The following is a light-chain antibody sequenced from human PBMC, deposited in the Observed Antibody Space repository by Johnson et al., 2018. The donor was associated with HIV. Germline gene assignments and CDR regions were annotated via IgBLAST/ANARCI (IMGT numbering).Light chain of an antibody. Sequence: QSVLTQPPSVSAAPGQKVTISCSGSSSNIGNNYVSWYQQLPGTAPKLLIYENNKRPSGIPDRFSGSKSGTSATLGITGLQTGDEADYYCGTWDSSLSAEVFGTGTKGPVL. CDR3: GTWDSSLSAEV. V-gene: IGLV1-51*02. CDR1: SSNIGNNY. CDR2: ENN. J-gene: IGLJ1*01.